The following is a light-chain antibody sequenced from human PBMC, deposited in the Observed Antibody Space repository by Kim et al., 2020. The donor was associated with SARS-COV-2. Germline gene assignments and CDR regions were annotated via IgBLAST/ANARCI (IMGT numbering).Light chain of an antibody. CDR2: LNSDGSH. J-gene: IGLJ3*02. CDR3: QTCGTGIRV. V-gene: IGLV4-69*01. CDR1: RGDSGNA. Sequence: SVKRTDTLTRGDSGNAIAGHQTQPVKGPRCLLKLNSDGSHSKGDGIPDRFSGASSGAELYLSISCLQSEDEADYSCQTCGTGIRVFGGGTQLTVL.